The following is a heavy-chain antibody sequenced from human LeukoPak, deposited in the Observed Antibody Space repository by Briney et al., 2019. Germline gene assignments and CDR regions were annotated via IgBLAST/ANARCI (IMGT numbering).Heavy chain of an antibody. D-gene: IGHD5-18*01. CDR2: IYHSGST. J-gene: IGHJ4*02. CDR1: GYSISSGYY. CDR3: ARTEDTAMVDY. Sequence: PSETLSLTCTVSGYSISSGYYWGWIRQPPGKGLEWIGSIYHSGSTYYNPSLKSRVTISVDTSKNQFSLKLSSVTAADTAVYYCARTEDTAMVDYWGQGTLVTVSS. V-gene: IGHV4-38-2*02.